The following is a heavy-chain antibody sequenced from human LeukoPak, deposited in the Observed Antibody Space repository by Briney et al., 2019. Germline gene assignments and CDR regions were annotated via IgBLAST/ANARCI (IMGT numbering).Heavy chain of an antibody. J-gene: IGHJ4*02. V-gene: IGHV3-30*18. Sequence: PGGSLRLSCAASGFTFSRYGMHWVRQAPGKGLEWVAVISYGGSNKNYADSVKGRFTISRDNSKNTLYLQMNSLRPEDAAVYYCAKERATETRRLDYWGQETLVTVSS. CDR2: ISYGGSNK. CDR1: GFTFSRYG. CDR3: AKERATETRRLDY.